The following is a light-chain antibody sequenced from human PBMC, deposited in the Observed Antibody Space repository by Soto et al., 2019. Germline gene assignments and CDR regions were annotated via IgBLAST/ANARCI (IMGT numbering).Light chain of an antibody. V-gene: IGLV1-40*01. CDR3: QSYDSSLSGVV. CDR1: SSNFGAGYD. J-gene: IGLJ2*01. CDR2: GNN. Sequence: QSALTQPPSVSGAPGQRVTISCTGSSSNFGAGYDVHWYQQLPGTAPKLLIYGNNYRPSGVPDRFSGSKSDTSASLAITGLQAEDEAEYYCQSYDSSLSGVVFGGGTKLTVL.